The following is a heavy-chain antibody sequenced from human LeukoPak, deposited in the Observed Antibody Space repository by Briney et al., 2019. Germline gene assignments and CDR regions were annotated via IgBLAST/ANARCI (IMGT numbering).Heavy chain of an antibody. Sequence: GGSLRLSCAASGFTFNHFWMSWISQAPGKGLEWVAYIKKTGSETYYVDSVKGRFTITRDNTRNSLFLQMYSLRAEDTAVYFCAREDGYCSGGNCYSYFDSWGQGTLVTVSA. J-gene: IGHJ4*02. V-gene: IGHV3-7*01. CDR3: AREDGYCSGGNCYSYFDS. D-gene: IGHD2-15*01. CDR1: GFTFNHFW. CDR2: IKKTGSET.